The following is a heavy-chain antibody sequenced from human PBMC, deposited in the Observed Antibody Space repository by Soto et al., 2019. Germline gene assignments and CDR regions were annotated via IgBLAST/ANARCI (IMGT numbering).Heavy chain of an antibody. J-gene: IGHJ4*02. CDR3: AILTTGMTDVVY. Sequence: QVQLVPSGAEVKKPGASVKVSCKASGYTFTSSGISCVRQAPRQGLEWMGWISAYNGNTNYAQKLECRVTMTTDTSTSTAYMELRSLRSDETAVYYCAILTTGMTDVVYWGQGTLVTASS. D-gene: IGHD1-1*01. CDR1: GYTFTSSG. CDR2: ISAYNGNT. V-gene: IGHV1-18*01.